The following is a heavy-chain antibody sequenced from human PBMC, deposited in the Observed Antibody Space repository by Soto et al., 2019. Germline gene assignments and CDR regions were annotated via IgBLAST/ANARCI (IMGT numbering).Heavy chain of an antibody. D-gene: IGHD6-6*01. CDR1: GFTFSSYS. V-gene: IGHV3-21*01. J-gene: IGHJ6*02. CDR2: ISSSSIYI. Sequence: GGSLRLSGAASGFTFSSYSINWVRQAPWKGLEWVSSISSSSIYIYYADSVKGRFTISRDNAKNSLYLQMNSLRAEDTAVYYCVRDRGYSSSSSYYYGMDVFGQGTTVTFSS. CDR3: VRDRGYSSSSSYYYGMDV.